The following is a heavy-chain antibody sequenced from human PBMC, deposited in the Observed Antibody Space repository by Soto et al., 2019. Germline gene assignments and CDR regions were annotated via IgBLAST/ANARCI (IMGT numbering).Heavy chain of an antibody. Sequence: QVQLQESGPGLVKPSQTLSLTCTVSGGSINTGGYYWGWIRHLPGEGVEWIGHIFYTGTAYYNPSRRSRVTVSIDTSANQFSLHMYSVTAADTAMYYCARRLDDTPETFFNWFDPWGQGILVTVSS. D-gene: IGHD2-15*01. CDR1: GGSINTGGYY. J-gene: IGHJ5*02. V-gene: IGHV4-31*03. CDR2: IFYTGTA. CDR3: ARRLDDTPETFFNWFDP.